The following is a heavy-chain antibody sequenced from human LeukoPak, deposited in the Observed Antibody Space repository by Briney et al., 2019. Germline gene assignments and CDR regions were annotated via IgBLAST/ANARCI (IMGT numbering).Heavy chain of an antibody. Sequence: GASVKVSCKASGYTFTSYAMNWVRQAPGQGLEWMGWINTNTGNPTYAQGSTGRFVFSLDTSVSTAYLQISSLKAEDTAVYYCARDIRTYSSSWSRFDPWGQGTLVTVSS. V-gene: IGHV7-4-1*02. CDR1: GYTFTSYA. CDR2: INTNTGNP. J-gene: IGHJ5*02. D-gene: IGHD6-13*01. CDR3: ARDIRTYSSSWSRFDP.